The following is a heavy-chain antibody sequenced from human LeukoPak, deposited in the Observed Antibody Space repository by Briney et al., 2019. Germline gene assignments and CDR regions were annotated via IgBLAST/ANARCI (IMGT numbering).Heavy chain of an antibody. Sequence: GASVKVSCKVSGYTLTELSMHWVRQAPGKGLEWMGGFDPEDGETIYAQKFQGRVTMTEDTSTDTAYMELSSLRSEDTAVYYCATLPYCSSTSCYWSNDAFDIWGQGTMVTVSS. CDR1: GYTLTELS. D-gene: IGHD2-2*01. CDR3: ATLPYCSSTSCYWSNDAFDI. CDR2: FDPEDGET. J-gene: IGHJ3*02. V-gene: IGHV1-24*01.